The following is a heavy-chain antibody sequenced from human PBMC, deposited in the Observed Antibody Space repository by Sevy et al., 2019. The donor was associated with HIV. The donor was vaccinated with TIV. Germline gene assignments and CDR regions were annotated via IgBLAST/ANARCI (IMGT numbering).Heavy chain of an antibody. Sequence: GESLKISCAASGFTFSSYGMHWVRQAPGKGLEWVAVISYDGSNKYYADSVKGRFTISRDNSKNTLYLQMNSLRAEDTAVYYCAKGYIAAAGGALDYWGQGTLVTVSS. V-gene: IGHV3-30*18. CDR2: ISYDGSNK. D-gene: IGHD6-13*01. CDR1: GFTFSSYG. J-gene: IGHJ4*02. CDR3: AKGYIAAAGGALDY.